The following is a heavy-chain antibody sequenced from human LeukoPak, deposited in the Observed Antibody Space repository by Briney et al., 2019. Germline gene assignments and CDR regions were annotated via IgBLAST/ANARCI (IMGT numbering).Heavy chain of an antibody. J-gene: IGHJ5*02. Sequence: PSETLSLTCTVSGGSISRSSYYWGWIRQPPGKGLERIGSIYYTGSTYYNPSLKSRVTISVDTSKNQFSLKLSSVTAADTAVYYCARGVIQFDPWGQGTLVTVSS. CDR2: IYYTGST. CDR3: ARGVIQFDP. V-gene: IGHV4-39*07. CDR1: GGSISRSSYY.